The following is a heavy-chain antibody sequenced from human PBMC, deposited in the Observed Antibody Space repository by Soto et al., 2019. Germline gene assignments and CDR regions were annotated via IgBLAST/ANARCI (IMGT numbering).Heavy chain of an antibody. CDR2: INPDATTI. D-gene: IGHD3-10*01. Sequence: LRLSCATSGFTFSNYWIHWVRQAPGEGLVWVSRINPDATTINYADSVKGRFTVSRDNAKNTLYLQMNSLRAEDTAVYYCATAGSYRFDHWGQGTLVTVSS. V-gene: IGHV3-74*01. CDR3: ATAGSYRFDH. CDR1: GFTFSNYW. J-gene: IGHJ4*02.